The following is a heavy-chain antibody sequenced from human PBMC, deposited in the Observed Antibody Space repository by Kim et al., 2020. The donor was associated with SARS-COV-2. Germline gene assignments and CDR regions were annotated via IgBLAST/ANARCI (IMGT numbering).Heavy chain of an antibody. Sequence: GGSLRLSCAASGFTFDDYAMHWVRQAPGKGLEWVSGISWNSGSIGYADSVKGRFTISRDNAKNSLYLQMNSLRAEDTALYYCAKDLNARGYYDSSEGFDYWGQGTLVTVSS. D-gene: IGHD3-22*01. J-gene: IGHJ4*02. CDR3: AKDLNARGYYDSSEGFDY. CDR1: GFTFDDYA. V-gene: IGHV3-9*01. CDR2: ISWNSGSI.